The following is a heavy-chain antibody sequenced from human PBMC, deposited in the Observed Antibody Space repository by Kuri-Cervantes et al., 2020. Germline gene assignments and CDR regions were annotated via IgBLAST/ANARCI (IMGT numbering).Heavy chain of an antibody. D-gene: IGHD6-13*01. J-gene: IGHJ4*02. CDR1: GFTFSSYW. V-gene: IGHV3-7*01. Sequence: GESLKISCAASGFTFSSYWMSWVRQAPGKGLEWVANIKQDGSEKYYVDSVKGRFTISRDNAKNSLYLQMNSLRAEDTAVYYCAILAAAVSYWGQGTLVTVSS. CDR2: IKQDGSEK. CDR3: AILAAAVSY.